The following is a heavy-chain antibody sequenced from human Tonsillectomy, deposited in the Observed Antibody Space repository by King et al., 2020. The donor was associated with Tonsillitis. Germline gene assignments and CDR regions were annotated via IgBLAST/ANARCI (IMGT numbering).Heavy chain of an antibody. CDR2: INHSGST. Sequence: VQLQQXXAGLLKPSETLSLTCAVYGGXFRGYYWXWIRQSPGKGLEWIGEINHSGSTNYNPSLKSRVTISIDTSKNQLSLKLTSAIAADTAVYYCARGXXGVNXXYGXXVWGXXTTXTVS. J-gene: IGHJ6*02. V-gene: IGHV4-34*01. D-gene: IGHD3-10*01. CDR1: GGXFRGYY. CDR3: ARGXXGVNXXYGXXV.